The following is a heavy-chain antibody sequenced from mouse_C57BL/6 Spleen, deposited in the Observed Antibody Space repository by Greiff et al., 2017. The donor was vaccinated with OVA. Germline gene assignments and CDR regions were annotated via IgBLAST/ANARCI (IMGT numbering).Heavy chain of an antibody. CDR2: IYPGDGDT. D-gene: IGHD1-1*01. V-gene: IGHV1-80*01. Sequence: VQRVESGAELVKPGASVKISCKASGYAFSSYWMNWVKQRPGKGLEWIGQIYPGDGDTNYNGKFKGKATLTADKSSSTAYMQLSSLTSEDSAVYFCARGAVVARGAMDYWGQGTSVTVSS. J-gene: IGHJ4*01. CDR3: ARGAVVARGAMDY. CDR1: GYAFSSYW.